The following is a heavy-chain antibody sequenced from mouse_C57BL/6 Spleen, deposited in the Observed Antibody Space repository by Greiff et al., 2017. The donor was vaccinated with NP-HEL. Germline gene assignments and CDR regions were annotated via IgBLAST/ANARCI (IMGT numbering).Heavy chain of an antibody. CDR2: IDPETGGT. Sequence: QVQLQQSGAELVRPGASVTLSCKASGYTFTDYEMHWVKQTPVHGLEWIGAIDPETGGTAYNQKFKGKAILTADKSSSTAYLELRSLTSEDSAVYYYTREGTAVVASDYFDYWGQGTTLTVSS. V-gene: IGHV1-15*01. CDR3: TREGTAVVASDYFDY. CDR1: GYTFTDYE. D-gene: IGHD1-1*01. J-gene: IGHJ2*01.